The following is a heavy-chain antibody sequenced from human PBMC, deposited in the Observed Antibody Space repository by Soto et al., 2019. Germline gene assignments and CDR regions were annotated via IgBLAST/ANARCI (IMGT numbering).Heavy chain of an antibody. D-gene: IGHD2-2*01. CDR3: ATDKASPSCSTTSCHDAFDI. CDR1: GYTFTGYY. CDR2: INPNSGGT. V-gene: IGHV1-2*02. J-gene: IGHJ3*02. Sequence: ASVKVSCKASGYTFTGYYMHWVRQAPGQGLEWMGWINPNSGGTNYAQKFQGRVTMTRDTSISTAYMELSRLRSDDTAVYYCATDKASPSCSTTSCHDAFDIWGQGTMVTVSS.